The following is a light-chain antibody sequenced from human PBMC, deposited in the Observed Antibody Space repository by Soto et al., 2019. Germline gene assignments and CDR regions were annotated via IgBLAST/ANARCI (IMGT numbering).Light chain of an antibody. CDR2: DVS. CDR1: SSDVGGYNY. V-gene: IGLV2-11*01. CDR3: CSYAGSYTYV. Sequence: QSALTQPRSVSGSPGQSVTISCTGTSSDVGGYNYVSWHQQHPGKAPKLMIYDVSKRPSGVPDRFSGSKSGNTASLTISGLQAEDEADYYCCSYAGSYTYVFGIGTKVTVL. J-gene: IGLJ1*01.